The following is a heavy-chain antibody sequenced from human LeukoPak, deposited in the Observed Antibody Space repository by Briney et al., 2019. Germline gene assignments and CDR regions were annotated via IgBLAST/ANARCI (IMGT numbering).Heavy chain of an antibody. Sequence: PGGSLRLSCAASGFTVSNNYMTWVRQAPGKGLEWVSFIYSGGSTYYSDSVKGRFTISRDNSKNTLYLQMNSLRAEDTAAYYCVKGQTTMTLWGQGTLVTVSS. V-gene: IGHV3-53*01. CDR2: IYSGGST. J-gene: IGHJ4*02. D-gene: IGHD3-22*01. CDR3: VKGQTTMTL. CDR1: GFTVSNNY.